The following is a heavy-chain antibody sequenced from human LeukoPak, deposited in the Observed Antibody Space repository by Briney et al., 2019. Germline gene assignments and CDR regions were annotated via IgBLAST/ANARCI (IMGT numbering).Heavy chain of an antibody. V-gene: IGHV1-2*02. CDR1: GYTFTRYY. CDR2: INPNSGGT. Sequence: ASVKVSCKASGYTFTRYYIHWVRQAPGQGLEWMGWINPNSGGTAYAQKFQDRVTMTRDTSIRTAYMDLSRLTSDDTAVYYCARGSFGQLVGDYWGQGTLVTVSS. CDR3: ARGSFGQLVGDY. J-gene: IGHJ4*02. D-gene: IGHD6-6*01.